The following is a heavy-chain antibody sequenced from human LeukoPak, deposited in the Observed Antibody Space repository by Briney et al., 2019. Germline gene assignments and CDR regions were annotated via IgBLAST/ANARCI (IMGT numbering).Heavy chain of an antibody. D-gene: IGHD3-10*01. CDR3: AREGGSGSSTYHFDN. CDR1: GYTFTSYY. Sequence: ASVKVSCKASGYTFTSYYMHWVRQAPGQGLEWMGIIIPSGGATSYAQKFRGRVTMTRDTSTSTVYMELDSPRSEDTAIYYCAREGGSGSSTYHFDNWGQGTLVTVSS. J-gene: IGHJ4*02. V-gene: IGHV1-46*01. CDR2: IIPSGGAT.